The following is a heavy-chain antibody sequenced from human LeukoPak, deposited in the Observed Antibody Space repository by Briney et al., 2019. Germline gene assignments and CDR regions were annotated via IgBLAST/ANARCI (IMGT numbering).Heavy chain of an antibody. CDR1: GGSISSCY. D-gene: IGHD5-24*01. V-gene: IGHV4-59*01. CDR2: IYYSGST. J-gene: IGHJ4*02. Sequence: SETLSLTCTVSGGSISSCYWSWIRQSPGKGLEWIGYIYYSGSTNDSPSLTSRVTISVDSSKNQFSLKLSSVTAADTAVYYCAREGRDGYKFDYWGQGTLVTVSS. CDR3: AREGRDGYKFDY.